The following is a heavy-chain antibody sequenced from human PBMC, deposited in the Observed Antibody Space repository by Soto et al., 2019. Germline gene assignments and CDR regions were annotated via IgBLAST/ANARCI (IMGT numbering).Heavy chain of an antibody. CDR3: ARVGSGSYYNHDAFDI. Sequence: QVQLVQSGAEVNKPGSSVKVSCKASGGTFSSYAISWVRQAPGQGLEWMGGIIPLFGTANYAQKFQGRVTITADESTSTAYMELSSLRSEDTAVYYCARVGSGSYYNHDAFDIWGQGTMVTVSS. D-gene: IGHD1-26*01. V-gene: IGHV1-69*01. CDR1: GGTFSSYA. J-gene: IGHJ3*02. CDR2: IIPLFGTA.